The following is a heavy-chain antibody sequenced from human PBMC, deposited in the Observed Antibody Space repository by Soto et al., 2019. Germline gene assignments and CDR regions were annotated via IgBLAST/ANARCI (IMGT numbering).Heavy chain of an antibody. CDR1: GFTFCSSV. J-gene: IGHJ6*02. D-gene: IGHD4-4*01. V-gene: IGHV3-30-3*01. CDR2: ISYDGSNK. CDR3: ARESNYGGNYYYGMDV. Sequence: GGSLRLASAASGFTFCSSVMHWVRKEPGKGLEWVAVISYDGSNKYYADSAKGRFTISRDNSKNTLYLQMNSLRAEDTAVYYCARESNYGGNYYYGMDVWGQGTTVTVSS.